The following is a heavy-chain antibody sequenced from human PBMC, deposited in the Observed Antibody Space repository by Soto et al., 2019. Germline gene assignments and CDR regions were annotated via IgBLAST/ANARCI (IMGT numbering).Heavy chain of an antibody. J-gene: IGHJ6*02. CDR1: GYSFTSYW. Sequence: EVQLVQYGAEVKKPGESLQISCKGSGYSFTSYWIGWVRQMHGKGLEWMGLIYPGDSDTRYSPSFQGQVTISADKSISTAYLQWSSLKDSDTAMYDCARHCDNVDSSSSEGYYYYGMDVWGQGTTVTVYS. CDR2: IYPGDSDT. CDR3: ARHCDNVDSSSSEGYYYYGMDV. V-gene: IGHV5-51*01. D-gene: IGHD6-6*01.